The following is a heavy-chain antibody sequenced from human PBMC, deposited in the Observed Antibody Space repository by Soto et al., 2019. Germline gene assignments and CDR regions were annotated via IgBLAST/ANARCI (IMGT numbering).Heavy chain of an antibody. D-gene: IGHD4-4*01. CDR1: GFTFSSYG. CDR3: AKDLGDYSNHYYYYGMDV. V-gene: IGHV3-30*18. CDR2: ISYDGSNK. Sequence: PGGSLRLSCAASGFTFSSYGMHWVRQAPGKGLEWVAVISYDGSNKYYADSVKGRFTISRDNSKNTPYLQMDSLRAEDTAVYYCAKDLGDYSNHYYYYGMDVWGQGTTVTVSS. J-gene: IGHJ6*02.